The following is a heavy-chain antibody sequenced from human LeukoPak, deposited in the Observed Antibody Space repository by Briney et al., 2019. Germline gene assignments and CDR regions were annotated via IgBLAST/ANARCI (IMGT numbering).Heavy chain of an antibody. J-gene: IGHJ5*02. CDR2: ISAYNGNT. D-gene: IGHD5-12*01. CDR3: ARALIWEWLLRP. V-gene: IGHV1-18*01. Sequence: ASVKVSCKASGYTFTSYGISWVRQAPGQGLEWMGWISAYNGNTNYAQKFQGRVTITRDTSASTAYMELSSLRSEDTAVYYCARALIWEWLLRPWGQGTLVTVSS. CDR1: GYTFTSYG.